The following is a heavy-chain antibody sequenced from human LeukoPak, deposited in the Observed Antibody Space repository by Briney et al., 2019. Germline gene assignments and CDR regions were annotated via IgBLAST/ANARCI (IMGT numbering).Heavy chain of an antibody. CDR2: MYYSGGT. CDR1: GGXINSYY. Sequence: PSETLSLTCTVSGGXINSYYCSWIRQPPGKGREWLGHMYYSGGTNYNPSLKSRVTISVDTSKNQFSLKLSSVTAADTAVYYCTRRCKDAYTLYCFDYWGRGTLVTVSS. D-gene: IGHD5-24*01. J-gene: IGHJ4*02. CDR3: TRRCKDAYTLYCFDY. V-gene: IGHV4-59*01.